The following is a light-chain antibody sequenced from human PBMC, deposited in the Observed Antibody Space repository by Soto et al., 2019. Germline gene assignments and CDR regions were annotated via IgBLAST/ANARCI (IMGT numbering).Light chain of an antibody. CDR1: QSVGTN. Sequence: EIVLTQSPATLSLSLGERATLSCRASQSVGTNFAWYQQKPGQAPGLLIYEASTRATGIPARFSGSGSGTDSTLTISSLEPEDFAVYYCQQHSNWPLTFGGGTKVEI. CDR3: QQHSNWPLT. CDR2: EAS. J-gene: IGKJ4*01. V-gene: IGKV3-11*01.